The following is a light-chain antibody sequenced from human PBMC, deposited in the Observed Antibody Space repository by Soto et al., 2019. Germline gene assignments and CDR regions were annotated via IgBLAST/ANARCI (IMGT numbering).Light chain of an antibody. J-gene: IGLJ2*01. CDR2: LNSDGSH. CDR3: QTWDTGIRV. Sequence: QSVLTQSPSASASLGASVKLTCTLTSGHNTYAIAWHQQQPGKGPRYLMKLNSDGSHSRGDGIPDRFSGSSSGAERYLTISSLQSEDEADYYCQTWDTGIRVFGGGTKVTVL. V-gene: IGLV4-69*01. CDR1: SGHNTYA.